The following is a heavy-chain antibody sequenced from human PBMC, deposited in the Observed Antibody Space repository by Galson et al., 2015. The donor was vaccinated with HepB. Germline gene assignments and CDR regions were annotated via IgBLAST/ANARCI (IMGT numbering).Heavy chain of an antibody. Sequence: SLRLSCAASGFTLGDYAMHWVRQVPGKGLEWVSGISWNSGYIAYADSVKGRFTISRDYAKNSLHLQMNSPRREDTAVYYCAKASLVRGWELLYFDYWGQGTVVTVSS. D-gene: IGHD2-15*01. CDR1: GFTLGDYA. CDR2: ISWNSGYI. V-gene: IGHV3-9*01. CDR3: AKASLVRGWELLYFDY. J-gene: IGHJ4*02.